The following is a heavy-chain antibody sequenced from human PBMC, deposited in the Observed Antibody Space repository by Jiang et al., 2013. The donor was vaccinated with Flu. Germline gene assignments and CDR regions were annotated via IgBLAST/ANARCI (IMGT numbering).Heavy chain of an antibody. Sequence: ETLSLTCTVSGGSVSGGSYYWSWIRQPPGKGLEWIGYISYTGNTNYNPSLKSRVTISVDTSKNQFSLRLTSVTAADTAVYFCARDMGSRGSNWFDPWGQGTLVTVSS. V-gene: IGHV4-61*01. CDR3: ARDMGSRGSNWFDP. D-gene: IGHD2-2*01. J-gene: IGHJ5*02. CDR2: ISYTGNT. CDR1: GGSVSGGSYY.